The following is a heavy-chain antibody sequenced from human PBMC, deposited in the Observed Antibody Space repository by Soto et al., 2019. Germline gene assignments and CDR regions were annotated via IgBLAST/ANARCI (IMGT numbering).Heavy chain of an antibody. CDR1: GGFVSSGSYY. D-gene: IGHD1-1*01. CDR3: ARVERGTATTVVDAFDI. V-gene: IGHV4-61*01. Sequence: PETLSLTCAVYGGFVSSGSYYWSWIRQPPGKGLEWIGEMSHSGGTHFNPSLKSRVTISVDTSKNQFSLKMSSVTAADTALYYCARVERGTATTVVDAFDIWGPGTMVTVSS. J-gene: IGHJ3*02. CDR2: MSHSGGT.